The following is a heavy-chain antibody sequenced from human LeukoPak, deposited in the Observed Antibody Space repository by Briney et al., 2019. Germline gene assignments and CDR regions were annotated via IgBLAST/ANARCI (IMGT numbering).Heavy chain of an antibody. Sequence: SGGSLRLSCAASGFTFSRYAMHWVRQAPGKGLEWVAVISYDGSNKYYADSVKGRFTISRDNAKNSLYLQMNSLRAEDTAVYYCARGITMVRGVSDYWGQGTLVTVSS. D-gene: IGHD3-10*01. V-gene: IGHV3-30*04. CDR2: ISYDGSNK. CDR3: ARGITMVRGVSDY. CDR1: GFTFSRYA. J-gene: IGHJ4*02.